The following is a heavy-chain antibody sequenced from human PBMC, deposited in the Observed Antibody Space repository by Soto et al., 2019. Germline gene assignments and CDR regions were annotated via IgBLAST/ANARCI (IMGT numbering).Heavy chain of an antibody. J-gene: IGHJ4*02. D-gene: IGHD2-21*02. V-gene: IGHV1-58*01. Sequence: GASGKVSCKASGFTFTSSAVQWGRQARGQRLEWIGWIVVGSGNTNYAQKFQGRVTITRDTSASTAYMELSSLRSEDTAVYYCARSIVVVTALDYWGQGTLVTVSS. CDR2: IVVGSGNT. CDR1: GFTFTSSA. CDR3: ARSIVVVTALDY.